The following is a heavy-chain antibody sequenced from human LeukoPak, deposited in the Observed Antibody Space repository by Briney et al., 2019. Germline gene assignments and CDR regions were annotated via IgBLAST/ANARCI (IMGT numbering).Heavy chain of an antibody. Sequence: GGSLRLSCAASGFTVSSNYMSWVRQAPGKGLEWVSVIYSGGSTYYADFVKGRFTISRDNSKNTLYLQMNSLRAEDTAVYYCARVAVGATFFDYWGQGTMVTVSS. CDR3: ARVAVGATFFDY. CDR1: GFTVSSNY. V-gene: IGHV3-53*01. J-gene: IGHJ4*02. CDR2: IYSGGST. D-gene: IGHD1-26*01.